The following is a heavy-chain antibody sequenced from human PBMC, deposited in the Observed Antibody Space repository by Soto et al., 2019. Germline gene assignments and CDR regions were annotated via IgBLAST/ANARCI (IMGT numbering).Heavy chain of an antibody. Sequence: ASVKVSCKASGYTFTSYYMHWVRQAPGQGLEWMGIINPSGGSTSYAQKFQGRVTMTRDTSTSTVYMELSSLRSEDTAVYYCARGHIVATIENYYYYGMDVWGQGTTVTVSS. CDR3: ARGHIVATIENYYYYGMDV. V-gene: IGHV1-46*01. CDR2: INPSGGST. D-gene: IGHD5-12*01. J-gene: IGHJ6*02. CDR1: GYTFTSYY.